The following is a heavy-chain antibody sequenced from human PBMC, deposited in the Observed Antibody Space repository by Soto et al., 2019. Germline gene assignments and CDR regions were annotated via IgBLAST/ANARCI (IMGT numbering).Heavy chain of an antibody. Sequence: GASVKVSCKASGYTFTSYDINWLRQATGQGLEWMGWMNPSSGNTGYAQKFQGRVTMTRNTSISTAYIELSSLRSEDTAVYYCAKREVGYCSGDICYWALEYWGQGILVTVSS. V-gene: IGHV1-8*01. J-gene: IGHJ4*02. CDR1: GYTFTSYD. CDR3: AKREVGYCSGDICYWALEY. D-gene: IGHD2-15*01. CDR2: MNPSSGNT.